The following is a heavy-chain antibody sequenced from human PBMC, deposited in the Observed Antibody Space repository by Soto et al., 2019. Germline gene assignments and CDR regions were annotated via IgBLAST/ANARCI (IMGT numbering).Heavy chain of an antibody. D-gene: IGHD3-22*01. Sequence: GGSLRLSCAASGFTVSSNYMSWVRQAPGKGLEWVSVIYSGGSTYYADSVKGRFTISRDNSKNTLYLQMNSLRAEDTAVYYCARDSNYYDSSGYGVAFDIWGQGTMVTVS. CDR2: IYSGGST. CDR3: ARDSNYYDSSGYGVAFDI. CDR1: GFTVSSNY. J-gene: IGHJ3*02. V-gene: IGHV3-66*01.